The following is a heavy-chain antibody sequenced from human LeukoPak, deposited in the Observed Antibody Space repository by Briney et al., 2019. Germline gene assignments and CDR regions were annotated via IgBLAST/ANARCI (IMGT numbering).Heavy chain of an antibody. V-gene: IGHV5-51*01. CDR1: GXNFPKSW. Sequence: KSGEPLKISFKASGXNFPKSWIGWVRQMPGKGLEWMAIIYPDDSRTKYSPSFQGQVTISVDRSINTAYLQWSSLRASDTAMYYCARPDYFASHDWGQGTLVTVSS. CDR2: IYPDDSRT. D-gene: IGHD2/OR15-2a*01. CDR3: ARPDYFASHD. J-gene: IGHJ4*02.